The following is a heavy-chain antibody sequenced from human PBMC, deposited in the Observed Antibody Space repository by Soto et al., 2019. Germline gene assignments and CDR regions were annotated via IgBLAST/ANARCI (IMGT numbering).Heavy chain of an antibody. Sequence: SETLSLTCAVYGGSFSGYYWSWIRQPPGKGLEWIGEINHSGSTNYNPSLKSRVTISVDTSKNQFSLKLSSVTAADTAVYYCARYCSGGSCYSFEDRYYYDSSGFDYWGQGTLVTVSS. CDR1: GGSFSGYY. CDR2: INHSGST. J-gene: IGHJ4*02. D-gene: IGHD2-15*01. V-gene: IGHV4-34*01. CDR3: ARYCSGGSCYSFEDRYYYDSSGFDY.